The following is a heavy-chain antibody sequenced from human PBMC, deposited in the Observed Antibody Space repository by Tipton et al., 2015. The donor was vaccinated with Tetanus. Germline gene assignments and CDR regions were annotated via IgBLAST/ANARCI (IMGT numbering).Heavy chain of an antibody. D-gene: IGHD6-6*01. CDR1: GYSFATYW. V-gene: IGHV5-51*01. J-gene: IGHJ4*02. CDR2: IYPGDSDT. CDR3: ARLHLRTFASSSGY. Sequence: QLVQSGAAVKKPGESLKISCNCSGYSFATYWIAWVRQMPGKGLEWMGIIYPGDSDTRYSPSFQGHVTMSADKSINTAYRQWSSLKASDTAMYYCARLHLRTFASSSGYWGQGTMVTVSS.